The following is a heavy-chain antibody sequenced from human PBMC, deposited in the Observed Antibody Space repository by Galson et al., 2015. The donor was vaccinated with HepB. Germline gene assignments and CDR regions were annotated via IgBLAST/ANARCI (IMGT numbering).Heavy chain of an antibody. J-gene: IGHJ6*02. CDR3: ARSRAKYYYYGMDV. Sequence: ETLSLTCAVYGGSFSGYYWSWIRQPPGKGLEWIGEINHSGSTNYNPSLKSRVTISVDTSKNQFSLKLSSVTAADTAVYYCARSRAKYYYYGMDVWGQGTTVTVSS. CDR2: INHSGST. CDR1: GGSFSGYY. V-gene: IGHV4-34*01.